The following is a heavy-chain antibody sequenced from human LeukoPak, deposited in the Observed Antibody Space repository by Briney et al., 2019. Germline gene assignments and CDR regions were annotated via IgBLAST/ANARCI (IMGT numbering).Heavy chain of an antibody. CDR1: GFTFSSYA. V-gene: IGHV3-23*01. CDR2: ISGSGGST. J-gene: IGHJ4*02. Sequence: GGSLRLSCAASGFTFSSYAMSWVRQAPGKGLEWVSAISGSGGSTYYADSVKGRFTISRDNAKNTLYLQINSLRVEDTALYYCVRGGSSVSFDYWGQGTLVAVSS. CDR3: VRGGSSVSFDY. D-gene: IGHD3-10*01.